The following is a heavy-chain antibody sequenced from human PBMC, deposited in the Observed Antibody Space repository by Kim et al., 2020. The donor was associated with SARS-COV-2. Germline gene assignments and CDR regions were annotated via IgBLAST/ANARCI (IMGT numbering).Heavy chain of an antibody. D-gene: IGHD3-10*01. CDR2: INAGNGNT. Sequence: ASVKVSCKASGYTFTSYAMHWVRQAPGQRLEWMGWINAGNGNTKYSQKFQGRVTITRDTSASTAYMELSSLRYEDTAVYYCARVYYYGSGSYYIRGYYFDYWGQGTLVTVSS. CDR1: GYTFTSYA. V-gene: IGHV1-3*01. J-gene: IGHJ4*02. CDR3: ARVYYYGSGSYYIRGYYFDY.